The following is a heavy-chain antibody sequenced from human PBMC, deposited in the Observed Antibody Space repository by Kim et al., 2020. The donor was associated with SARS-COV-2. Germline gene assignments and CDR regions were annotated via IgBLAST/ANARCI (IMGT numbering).Heavy chain of an antibody. CDR2: A. D-gene: IGHD1-26*01. CDR3: AREDGIVRAT. Sequence: ATYAQEFKGRVTITADEATSTAYMELSSLSSEDPAVYYCAREDGIVRATWGQGTLVTVSS. J-gene: IGHJ4*02. V-gene: IGHV1-69*01.